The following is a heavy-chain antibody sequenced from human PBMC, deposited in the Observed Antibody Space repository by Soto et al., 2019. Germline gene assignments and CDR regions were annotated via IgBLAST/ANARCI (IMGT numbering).Heavy chain of an antibody. CDR3: ARELRNANYYYYGMDV. CDR2: IWYDGSNR. Sequence: QPGGSLRLSCAASGFTFSSYGMHWVRQAPGKGLEWVAVIWYDGSNRYYADSVKGRFTISRDNSKNTLYLQMNSLRAEDTAVYYCARELRNANYYYYGMDVWGQGTTVTVSS. CDR1: GFTFSSYG. D-gene: IGHD1-1*01. V-gene: IGHV3-33*01. J-gene: IGHJ6*02.